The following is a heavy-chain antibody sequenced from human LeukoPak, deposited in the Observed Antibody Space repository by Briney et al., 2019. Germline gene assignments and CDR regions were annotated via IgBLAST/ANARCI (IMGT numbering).Heavy chain of an antibody. CDR2: IDSSGNTR. D-gene: IGHD3-10*01. J-gene: IGHJ6*02. CDR1: GFIFSSFE. Sequence: PGGSLRLSCAASGFIFSSFEMSWVRQAPGKGLQWVSYIDSSGNTRYYADSVKGRFTISRDNAQNSLYLQMKSLRVEDTAVYYCARSFRRYGMDVWGQGTTVTVSS. V-gene: IGHV3-48*03. CDR3: ARSFRRYGMDV.